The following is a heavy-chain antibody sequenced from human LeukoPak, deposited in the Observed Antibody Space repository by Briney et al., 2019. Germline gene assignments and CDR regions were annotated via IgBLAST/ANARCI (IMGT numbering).Heavy chain of an antibody. J-gene: IGHJ3*01. CDR1: GFTFNNYA. D-gene: IGHD2-2*01. Sequence: GGSLRLSCAASGFTFNNYAMTWVRQAPGKGLEWVSGISGNGGSTYYADSVKGRFTISRDNSKNTLFLQMNSLRAEDTAVYYCAKGIVVVPAAGDAFDVWGQGTMVTVSS. V-gene: IGHV3-23*01. CDR3: AKGIVVVPAAGDAFDV. CDR2: ISGNGGST.